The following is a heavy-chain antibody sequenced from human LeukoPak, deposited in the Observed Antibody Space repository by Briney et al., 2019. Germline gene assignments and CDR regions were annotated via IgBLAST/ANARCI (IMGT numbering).Heavy chain of an antibody. Sequence: SRTLSLTCTVSGGSISSGDYYWSWIRQPPGKGLEWIGYIYYSGSTYYNPSLKSRVTISVDTSKNQFSLKLSSVTAADTAVYYCARRWLVGAINWFDPWGQGTLVTVSS. CDR3: ARRWLVGAINWFDP. J-gene: IGHJ5*02. CDR2: IYYSGST. V-gene: IGHV4-30-4*08. CDR1: GGSISSGDYY. D-gene: IGHD1-26*01.